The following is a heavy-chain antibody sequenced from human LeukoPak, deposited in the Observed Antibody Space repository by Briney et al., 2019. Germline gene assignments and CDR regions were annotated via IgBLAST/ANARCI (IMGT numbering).Heavy chain of an antibody. CDR2: ISGSGVGT. J-gene: IGHJ4*02. CDR3: AKGCTAWELSIFDY. Sequence: GGSLRLSCAASGFIFSTYAMSWVRQAPGKGLEWVSAISGSGVGTFYADSVKGRFTISRDNSKNTLYLQMNSLRAEDTAVYYCAKGCTAWELSIFDYWGQGTLVTVSS. D-gene: IGHD1-26*01. CDR1: GFIFSTYA. V-gene: IGHV3-23*01.